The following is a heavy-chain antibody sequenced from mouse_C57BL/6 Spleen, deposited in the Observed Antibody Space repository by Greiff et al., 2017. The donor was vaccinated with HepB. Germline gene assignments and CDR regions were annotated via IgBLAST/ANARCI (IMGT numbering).Heavy chain of an antibody. V-gene: IGHV1-82*01. Sequence: VQLQQSGPELVKPGASVKISCKASGYAFSSSWMNWVKQRPGQGLEWIGRIYPGDGGTNYNGKFKGKATLTADKSSSTAYMQLSSLTSEDSAVYFCARTPYDYDGFAYWGQGTLVTVSA. CDR3: ARTPYDYDGFAY. CDR2: IYPGDGGT. CDR1: GYAFSSSW. J-gene: IGHJ3*01. D-gene: IGHD2-4*01.